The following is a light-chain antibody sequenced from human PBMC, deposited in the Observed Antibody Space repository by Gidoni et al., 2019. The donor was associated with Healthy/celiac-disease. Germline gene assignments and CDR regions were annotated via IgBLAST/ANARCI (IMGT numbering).Light chain of an antibody. Sequence: ELVITQSPATLSGSPGEGATLSCRASQSVSSNLAWYQQKPGQAPRLLIYGASTRATGIPARFSGSGSGTEFTLTISSLQSEDFAVYYCQQYNNWPPYTFGQGTKLEIK. CDR2: GAS. CDR3: QQYNNWPPYT. J-gene: IGKJ2*01. CDR1: QSVSSN. V-gene: IGKV3-15*01.